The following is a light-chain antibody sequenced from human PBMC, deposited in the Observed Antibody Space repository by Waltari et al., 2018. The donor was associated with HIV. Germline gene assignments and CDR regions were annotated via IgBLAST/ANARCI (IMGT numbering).Light chain of an antibody. J-gene: IGKJ1*01. Sequence: DIVMTQSPDSLALSLGERATINCVSIQSISSSSRNMDYLAWYQQKPGQSPKLLIYWASTRDSGVPDRFSVSGSGTDFTLTIDSLQSEDVAVYFCQQYYSTPPTFGRGTKVEIK. CDR3: QQYYSTPPT. CDR1: QSISSSSRNMDY. V-gene: IGKV4-1*01. CDR2: WAS.